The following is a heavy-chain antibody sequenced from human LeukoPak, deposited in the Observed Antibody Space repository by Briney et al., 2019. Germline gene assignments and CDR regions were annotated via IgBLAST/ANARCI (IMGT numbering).Heavy chain of an antibody. CDR2: IDPSDSYT. Sequence: GESLKISCKGSGYSFTSYWISWVRQMSGKGLEWMGRIDPSDSYTNYSPSFQGHVTISADKSISTAYLQWSSLKASDTAMYYCARLFSGRSWFDPWGQGTLVTVSS. J-gene: IGHJ5*02. D-gene: IGHD5-12*01. V-gene: IGHV5-10-1*01. CDR1: GYSFTSYW. CDR3: ARLFSGRSWFDP.